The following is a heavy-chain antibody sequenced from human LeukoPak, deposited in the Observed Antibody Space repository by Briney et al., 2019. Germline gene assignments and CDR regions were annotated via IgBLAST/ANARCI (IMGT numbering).Heavy chain of an antibody. J-gene: IGHJ4*02. Sequence: SVKVTCKASGGTFSSYAISWVRQAPGQGLEWMGGIIPIFGTANYAQKFQGRVTITADESTSTAYMELSKLRFEDTAVYYCASGDLYYYDSSGIYYFDYWGQGTLVTVSS. D-gene: IGHD3-22*01. CDR2: IIPIFGTA. CDR3: ASGDLYYYDSSGIYYFDY. CDR1: GGTFSSYA. V-gene: IGHV1-69*13.